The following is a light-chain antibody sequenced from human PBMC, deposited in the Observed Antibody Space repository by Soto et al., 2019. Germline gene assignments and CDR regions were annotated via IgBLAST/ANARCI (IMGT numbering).Light chain of an antibody. CDR2: GAS. J-gene: IGKJ4*01. Sequence: DIQMTQSPSSLAASVGDRVTITCRASENIRSYLNWYQQKPGKAPKLLIYGASSLQSGVPSRFSGSGSGTDFTLTISSLQTEDFATYYCQQSFTTPLTFGGGTKVEIK. V-gene: IGKV1-39*01. CDR3: QQSFTTPLT. CDR1: ENIRSY.